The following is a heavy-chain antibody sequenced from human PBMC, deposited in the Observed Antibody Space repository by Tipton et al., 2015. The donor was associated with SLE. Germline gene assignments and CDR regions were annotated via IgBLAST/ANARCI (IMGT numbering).Heavy chain of an antibody. J-gene: IGHJ2*01. CDR2: ISSSSGYI. V-gene: IGHV3-21*01. Sequence: SLRLSCAASVFTFSTYGMNWVRQAPGKGLEWVSSISSSSGYIYYADSVKGRFTISRDNARNSLYLQMNSMRAEDTAVHYCTRGEGMTGYYQPHWHFDLWGRGTLITVSS. CDR3: TRGEGMTGYYQPHWHFDL. D-gene: IGHD3-9*01. CDR1: VFTFSTYG.